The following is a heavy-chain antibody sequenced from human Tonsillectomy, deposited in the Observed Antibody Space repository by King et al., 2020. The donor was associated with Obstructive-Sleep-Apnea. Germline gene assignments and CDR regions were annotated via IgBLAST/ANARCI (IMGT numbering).Heavy chain of an antibody. Sequence: LQLQESGPGLVKPSETLSLTCTVSGDSISTYYWSWIRQPPGKGLEWIGSVYYSGSTNYNHSLKSRVTISVDMSKNQFSLKLSSVTAADTAVYYCARQTKYYYGMDVWGQGTTVTVSS. J-gene: IGHJ6*02. V-gene: IGHV4-59*08. CDR3: ARQTKYYYGMDV. CDR2: VYYSGST. CDR1: GDSISTYY. D-gene: IGHD1-1*01.